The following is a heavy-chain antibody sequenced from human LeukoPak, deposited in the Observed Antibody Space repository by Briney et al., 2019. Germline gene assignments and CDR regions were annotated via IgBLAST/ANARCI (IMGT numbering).Heavy chain of an antibody. D-gene: IGHD4-23*01. J-gene: IGHJ4*02. CDR1: GFSSYW. V-gene: IGHV3-74*01. CDR2: INSDGSRT. CDR3: ATDYGGNYFDY. Sequence: PGGSLGLSCTASGFSSYWMHWVRQAPGKGLVWVSRINSDGSRTSYADSVKGRFTISRDNAKNTLYLQMNSLRAEDTAVYYCATDYGGNYFDYWGQGTLVTVSS.